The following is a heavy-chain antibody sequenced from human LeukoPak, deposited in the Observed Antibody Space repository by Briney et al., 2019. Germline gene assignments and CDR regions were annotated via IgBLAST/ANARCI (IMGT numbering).Heavy chain of an antibody. J-gene: IGHJ4*02. CDR1: GFTFSGYW. D-gene: IGHD4-23*01. CDR2: ISYDGSNK. Sequence: PGGSLRLSCAASGFTFSGYWMTWVRQAPGKGLEWVAVISYDGSNKYYADSVKGRFTISRDNSKNTLYLQMNSLRAEDTAVYYCWAAQPNYGGNSGVYWGQGTLVTVSS. V-gene: IGHV3-30*03. CDR3: WAAQPNYGGNSGVY.